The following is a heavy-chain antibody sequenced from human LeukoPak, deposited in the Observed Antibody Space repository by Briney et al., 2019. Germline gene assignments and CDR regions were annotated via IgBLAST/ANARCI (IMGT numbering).Heavy chain of an antibody. D-gene: IGHD2-8*01. J-gene: IGHJ6*03. CDR1: GYTFTGYY. CDR3: ARDFNDYYYYYMDV. V-gene: IGHV1-2*02. Sequence: ASVKVSCKASGYTFTGYYMHWVRQAPGQGLEWMGWINPNSGGTNYAQKFQGRVTMTRDTSISTAYMELSRLRSDDTAVYYCARDFNDYYYYYMDVWGKGTTVTVSS. CDR2: INPNSGGT.